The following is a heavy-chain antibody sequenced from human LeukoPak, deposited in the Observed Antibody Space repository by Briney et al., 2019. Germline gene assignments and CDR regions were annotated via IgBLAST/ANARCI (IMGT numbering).Heavy chain of an antibody. V-gene: IGHV4-39*07. CDR2: IIHGGNT. D-gene: IGHD2-15*01. Sequence: SETLSLTCSVSGGSVTSGSYYWSWIRQAPGRGLEWIGDIIHGGNTNYNPSLKSRVTISVDTSKNQFSLKLSSVTAADTAVYYCVTEPGYCTGGRCYGGWFDPWGQGTLVTVSS. CDR1: GGSVTSGSYY. J-gene: IGHJ5*02. CDR3: VTEPGYCTGGRCYGGWFDP.